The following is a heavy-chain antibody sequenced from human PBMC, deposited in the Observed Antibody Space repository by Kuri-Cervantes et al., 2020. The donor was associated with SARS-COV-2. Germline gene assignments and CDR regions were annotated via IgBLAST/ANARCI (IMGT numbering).Heavy chain of an antibody. CDR1: GYTFTGYY. J-gene: IGHJ5*02. CDR3: AREARAPSSRDWFDP. Sequence: ASVKVSCKASGYTFTGYYMHWVRQAPGQGLEWMGWINPNSGGTNYAQKFRGRVTMTRDTSISTAYMGLSRLRSDDTAVYYCAREARAPSSRDWFDPWGQGTLVTVSS. CDR2: INPNSGGT. V-gene: IGHV1-2*02. D-gene: IGHD2-15*01.